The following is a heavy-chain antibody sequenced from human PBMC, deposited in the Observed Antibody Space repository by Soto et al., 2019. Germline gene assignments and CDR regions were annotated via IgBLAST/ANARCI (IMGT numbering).Heavy chain of an antibody. Sequence: QVQLVQSGAEVKKPGSSVKVSCKASGGTFSSYAISWVRQAPGQGLEWMGGIIPIFGTANYAQKFQGRVTITADEYTSRAYMELSSLRTEDTAVYYCARGDNMVLGDYYYYGMDVWGQGTTVTVSS. J-gene: IGHJ6*02. CDR1: GGTFSSYA. D-gene: IGHD3-10*01. V-gene: IGHV1-69*01. CDR2: IIPIFGTA. CDR3: ARGDNMVLGDYYYYGMDV.